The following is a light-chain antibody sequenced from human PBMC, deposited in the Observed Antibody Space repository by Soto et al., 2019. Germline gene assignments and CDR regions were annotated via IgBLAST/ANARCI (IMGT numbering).Light chain of an antibody. CDR2: FVS. Sequence: DIVMTQSPLSLSVTPGEPASISCRSSQSLLHSNGYNYLDWYLQKPGQSPQLLIYFVSNRASGVPDRFSGSGSGTDFTLKISRVEPEDGGVYYCMQALQTRTFGQGTKVEIK. J-gene: IGKJ1*01. CDR3: MQALQTRT. CDR1: QSLLHSNGYNY. V-gene: IGKV2-28*01.